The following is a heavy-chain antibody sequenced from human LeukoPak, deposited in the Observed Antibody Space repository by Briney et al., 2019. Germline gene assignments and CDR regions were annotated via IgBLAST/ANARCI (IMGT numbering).Heavy chain of an antibody. D-gene: IGHD5-12*01. CDR1: GFTFSSYE. Sequence: GGSLRLSCAASGFTFSSYEMNWVRQAPGKGLEWVSYIRSSGSTIYNADSVRGRLTISRDNAKNSLYLQMNSLRAEDTAVYYCARERGFSGYDYFIDSPSDYWGQGTLVTVSS. CDR3: ARERGFSGYDYFIDSPSDY. J-gene: IGHJ4*02. V-gene: IGHV3-48*03. CDR2: IRSSGSTI.